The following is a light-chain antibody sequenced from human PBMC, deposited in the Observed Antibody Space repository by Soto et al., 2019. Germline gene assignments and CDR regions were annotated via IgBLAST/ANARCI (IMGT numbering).Light chain of an antibody. CDR2: GAS. Sequence: EIVLTQSPGTLSLSPGERATLSCRASQSVTSSYLAWYQQKPGQAPRLLIYGASSRATGIPDRFSGSGSGTDFTLTISRLEPEDFAVYYCQQYGTSRAVTFGGGTKVEIK. V-gene: IGKV3-20*01. CDR3: QQYGTSRAVT. J-gene: IGKJ4*01. CDR1: QSVTSSY.